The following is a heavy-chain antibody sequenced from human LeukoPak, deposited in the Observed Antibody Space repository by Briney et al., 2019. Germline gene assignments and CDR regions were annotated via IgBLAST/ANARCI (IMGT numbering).Heavy chain of an antibody. Sequence: GGSLRLSCAASGFIFSDHYMDWVRQAPGKGLEWVGRIRNKANSYTTQYAASVKGRFTISRDDSKNSLYPQMNSLKTEDTAVYYCARSSSTISYGLDVWGQGTTVTVSS. D-gene: IGHD2-2*01. CDR1: GFIFSDHY. CDR3: ARSSSTISYGLDV. J-gene: IGHJ6*02. V-gene: IGHV3-72*01. CDR2: IRNKANSYTT.